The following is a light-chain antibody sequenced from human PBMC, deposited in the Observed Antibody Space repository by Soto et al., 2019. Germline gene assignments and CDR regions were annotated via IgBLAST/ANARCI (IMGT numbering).Light chain of an antibody. CDR2: GAS. CDR3: QQYGSAPWT. V-gene: IGKV3-20*01. J-gene: IGKJ1*01. CDR1: QSVSRSY. Sequence: EIVLTQSPGTLSLSPGERATLSCRASQSVSRSYLAWYQQKPGQAPRLLIYGASSRVTGIPDRFSGSGSGTDFTLTISRLEPEDFAVYYCQQYGSAPWTFGQGTTLEI.